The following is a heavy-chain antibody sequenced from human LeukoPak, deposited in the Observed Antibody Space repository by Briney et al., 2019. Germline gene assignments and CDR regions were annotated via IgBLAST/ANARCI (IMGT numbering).Heavy chain of an antibody. J-gene: IGHJ4*02. CDR1: GYTFTVYY. Sequence: ASVKVSCKVSGYTFTVYYIHWVRLAPGQGPEWMGWINPDSGITNYAQKFQGRVTMTRNTYIRTVYMELRSLRSGDAAVYYCMRGGCGGDCNKFDYWGQGALVTVSS. D-gene: IGHD2-21*02. CDR2: INPDSGIT. V-gene: IGHV1-2*02. CDR3: MRGGCGGDCNKFDY.